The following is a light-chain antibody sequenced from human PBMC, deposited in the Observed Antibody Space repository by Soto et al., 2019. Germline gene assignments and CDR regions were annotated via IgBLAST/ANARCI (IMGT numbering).Light chain of an antibody. CDR2: GAS. Sequence: EVVMTQSPATLSVSPGERATLSCRASQSVSNNLAWYQQKPGQAPRLLMYGASTRATGIPARFSGSRSGTEFTLTISSLQSEEFAVYYCQHYNSWSRTFGQGTKVEIK. J-gene: IGKJ1*01. V-gene: IGKV3-15*01. CDR3: QHYNSWSRT. CDR1: QSVSNN.